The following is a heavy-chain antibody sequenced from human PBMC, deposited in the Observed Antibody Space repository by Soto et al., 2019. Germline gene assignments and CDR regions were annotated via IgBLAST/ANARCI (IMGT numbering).Heavy chain of an antibody. Sequence: GESLKISCKGSGYSFTSYWIGWVRQMPGKGLEWMGIIYPGDSDTRYSPSFQGQVTISADKSISTAYLQWSSLKASDTAMYYCARAGVYDSSGYYYKVFDYWGQGTLVTVYS. CDR3: ARAGVYDSSGYYYKVFDY. V-gene: IGHV5-51*01. CDR2: IYPGDSDT. D-gene: IGHD3-22*01. CDR1: GYSFTSYW. J-gene: IGHJ4*02.